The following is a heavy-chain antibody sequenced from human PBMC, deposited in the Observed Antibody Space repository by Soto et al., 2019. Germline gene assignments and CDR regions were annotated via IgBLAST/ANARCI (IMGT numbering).Heavy chain of an antibody. V-gene: IGHV1-3*05. Sequence: QVQLVQSGAEEKKPGASVKVSCKASGYTFTSYAMHWVRQAPGQRFEWMGWINAGNGNTKYSQKFQGRVTITRDTAASTAYRELSSQRSEDKAVYYCARSIVVVTALDYWGQGTLVSVSS. CDR3: ARSIVVVTALDY. D-gene: IGHD2-21*02. J-gene: IGHJ4*02. CDR2: INAGNGNT. CDR1: GYTFTSYA.